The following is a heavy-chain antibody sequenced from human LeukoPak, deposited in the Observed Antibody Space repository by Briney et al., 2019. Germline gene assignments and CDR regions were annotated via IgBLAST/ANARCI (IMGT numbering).Heavy chain of an antibody. CDR1: GFTFDDYA. J-gene: IGHJ3*02. Sequence: GGSLRLSCAASGFTFDDYAMHWVRQAPGKGLEWVSGISWNSGSIGYADSVKGRFTISRDNAKNSLYLQMNSLRAGDTALYYCAKEGRKTDAFDIWGQGTMVTVSS. V-gene: IGHV3-9*01. CDR2: ISWNSGSI. CDR3: AKEGRKTDAFDI.